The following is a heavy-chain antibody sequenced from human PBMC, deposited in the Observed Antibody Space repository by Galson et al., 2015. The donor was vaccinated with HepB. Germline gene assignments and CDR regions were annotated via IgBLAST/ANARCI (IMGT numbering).Heavy chain of an antibody. CDR1: GYTFIDYG. J-gene: IGHJ4*02. CDR2: ISTYNANT. D-gene: IGHD3-22*01. V-gene: IGHV1-18*01. CDR3: ARGPTHYSDSSGHSYFDY. Sequence: SVKVSCKASGYTFIDYGISWVRQAPGQGLEWMGWISTYNANTNYAQNVQGRVTVTTDTSTRTVYMELRNLRSDDTAVYYCARGPTHYSDSSGHSYFDYWGQGTRVIVSS.